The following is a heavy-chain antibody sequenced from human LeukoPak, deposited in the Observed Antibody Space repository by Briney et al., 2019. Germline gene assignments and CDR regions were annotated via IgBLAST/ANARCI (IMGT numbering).Heavy chain of an antibody. CDR2: INPNSGGT. V-gene: IGHV1-2*06. CDR3: AIFGVLEWLSPVDY. J-gene: IGHJ4*02. D-gene: IGHD3-3*01. CDR1: GYTFTGYY. Sequence: ASVKVSCKASGYTFTGYYMHWVRQAPGQGLEWMGRINPNSGGTNYAQKFRGRVTMTRDTSISTAYMELSRLRSDDTAVYYCAIFGVLEWLSPVDYWGQGTLVTVSS.